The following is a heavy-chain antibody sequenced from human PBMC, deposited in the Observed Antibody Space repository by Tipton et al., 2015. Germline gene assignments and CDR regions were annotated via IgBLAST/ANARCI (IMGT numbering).Heavy chain of an antibody. Sequence: LRLSCAASGFTFSSYAMTWVRQSPGKGLEWIGEINYSATTHYNPSLGSRVTISVDTSKNQFSLNLTSVTAADTAVYYCASPSLPHDRGDYYFQSWGQGSLVTVSS. D-gene: IGHD2-21*02. CDR2: INYSATT. V-gene: IGHV4-34*01. CDR3: ASPSLPHDRGDYYFQS. J-gene: IGHJ4*02. CDR1: GFTFSSYA.